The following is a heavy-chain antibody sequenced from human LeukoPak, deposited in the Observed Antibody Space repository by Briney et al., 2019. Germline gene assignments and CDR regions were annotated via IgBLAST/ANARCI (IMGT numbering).Heavy chain of an antibody. D-gene: IGHD2-2*01. J-gene: IGHJ3*02. CDR2: INGDGGST. CDR3: AKSAIRDIVVVPAAMHAFDI. V-gene: IGHV3-74*03. CDR1: GFAHTNYW. Sequence: GGSLRLSCRVSGFAHTNYWMHWVRQAPGKGLVWVARINGDGGSTMHADSVKGRFTISRDNAKNTLILQMNSLRAEDTAVYYCAKSAIRDIVVVPAAMHAFDIWGQGTIVTVSS.